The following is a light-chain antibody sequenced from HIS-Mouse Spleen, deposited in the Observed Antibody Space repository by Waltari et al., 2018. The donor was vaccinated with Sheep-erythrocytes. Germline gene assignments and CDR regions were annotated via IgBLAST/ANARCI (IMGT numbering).Light chain of an antibody. V-gene: IGLV2-14*01. Sequence: QSALTQPRSVSGSPGQSVTISCTGTSSDVGGYNYVPWYQQHPGKAPKLMIYEVSNRPSGVSNRFSGSKSGNTASLTISGLQAEDEADYYCSSYTSSSTVVFGGGTKLTVL. J-gene: IGLJ2*01. CDR3: SSYTSSSTVV. CDR2: EVS. CDR1: SSDVGGYNY.